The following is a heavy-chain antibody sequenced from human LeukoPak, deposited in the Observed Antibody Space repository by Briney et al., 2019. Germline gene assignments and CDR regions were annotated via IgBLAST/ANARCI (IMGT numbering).Heavy chain of an antibody. CDR3: ARGGYGGNVIRDYMDV. J-gene: IGHJ6*03. CDR1: GYNFTGYY. Sequence: ASVKVSCKASGYNFTGYYMHWVRQAPGQGLEWMGWINPNSGGTNYAQKVQGRVTMTRDTAISTVYMELSRLRSDDTAVYYCARGGYGGNVIRDYMDVWGKGTTVTVSS. V-gene: IGHV1-2*02. D-gene: IGHD4-23*01. CDR2: INPNSGGT.